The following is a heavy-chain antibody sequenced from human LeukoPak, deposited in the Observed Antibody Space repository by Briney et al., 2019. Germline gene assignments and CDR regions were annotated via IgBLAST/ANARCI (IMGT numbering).Heavy chain of an antibody. D-gene: IGHD4-17*01. V-gene: IGHV3-21*01. Sequence: SGGSLRLSCAASGFTFNCYSMNWVRQAPGKGLEWVSTISSSSSYIYYADSVKGRFTISRDNAENSLYLQMNSLRAEDTAVYYCARGWNDYGDVRDAFDIWGQGTMVTVSS. CDR3: ARGWNDYGDVRDAFDI. CDR2: ISSSSSYI. J-gene: IGHJ3*02. CDR1: GFTFNCYS.